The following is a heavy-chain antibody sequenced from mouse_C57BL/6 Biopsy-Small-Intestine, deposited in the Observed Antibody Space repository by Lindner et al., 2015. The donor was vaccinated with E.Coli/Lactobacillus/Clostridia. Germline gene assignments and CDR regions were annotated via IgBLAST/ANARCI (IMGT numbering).Heavy chain of an antibody. CDR3: ARSGYRDFWSVPSGGWFDP. CDR2: INSNTGVT. V-gene: IGHV1-18*01. CDR1: GYRFSDYY. Sequence: SVKVSCKASGYRFSDYYIHWVRQAPGQGLEWMGRINSNTGVTNYAREFQGRVTMTRDESISTACMELTRVTSDDTAMYYCARSGYRDFWSVPSGGWFDPWGQGTLVTVSS. J-gene: IGHJ4*01. D-gene: IGHD1-1*02.